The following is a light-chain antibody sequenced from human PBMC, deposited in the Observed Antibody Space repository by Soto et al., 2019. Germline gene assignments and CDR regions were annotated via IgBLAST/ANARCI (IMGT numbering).Light chain of an antibody. J-gene: IGKJ3*01. CDR1: ESVHRN. Sequence: EVVMTQSPATLSVSPGERVTLSCRASESVHRNLSWYQQKPGQSPSFFIYYAATRATGVPDRFTASGSGTEFTLTISSLQSEYFGVYHCQHYSNWPPTFGPGTKVEIK. CDR3: QHYSNWPPT. CDR2: YAA. V-gene: IGKV3-15*01.